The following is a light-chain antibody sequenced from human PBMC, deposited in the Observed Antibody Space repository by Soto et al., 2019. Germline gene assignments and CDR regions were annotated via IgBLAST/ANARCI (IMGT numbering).Light chain of an antibody. CDR3: QQYNNWPQLT. J-gene: IGKJ1*01. V-gene: IGKV3-15*01. CDR1: QSVSSN. CDR2: GAS. Sequence: EIVMTQSPATLSVSPGERATLSCRASQSVSSNLAWYQQKPGQAPRLLIYGASTSATVIPARFSGSRSGTEFTLTISSLQSEDFAVYYGQQYNNWPQLTFGQGTKVEIK.